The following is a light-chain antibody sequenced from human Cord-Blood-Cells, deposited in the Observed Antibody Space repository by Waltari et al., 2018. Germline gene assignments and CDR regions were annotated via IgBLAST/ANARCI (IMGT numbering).Light chain of an antibody. J-gene: IGLJ2*01. CDR1: SSNIGAGYD. Sequence: QSVLTQPPSVSGAPGQRVTIPCTGSSSNIGAGYDVHWYQQLPGTAPKLLIYGNSNRPSGGPDLFSGSKSGTSATLAITGLQAEEEADYYCQSYDSSLSGSVVFGGGTKLTVL. CDR3: QSYDSSLSGSVV. V-gene: IGLV1-40*01. CDR2: GNS.